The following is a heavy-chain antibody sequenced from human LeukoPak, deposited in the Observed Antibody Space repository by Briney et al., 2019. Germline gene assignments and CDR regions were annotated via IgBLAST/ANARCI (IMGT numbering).Heavy chain of an antibody. CDR1: GFTFSSYA. D-gene: IGHD2-15*01. V-gene: IGHV3-23*01. CDR3: AKALGGIVVVVAAIAGMDV. CDR2: ISGSGGST. J-gene: IGHJ6*02. Sequence: GGSLRLSCAASGFTFSSYAMSWVRQAPGKGVECVSAISGSGGSTYYADSVKGRFTISRVNSKNTLYLQMNSLRAEDTAVYYCAKALGGIVVVVAAIAGMDVWGQGTTVTVSS.